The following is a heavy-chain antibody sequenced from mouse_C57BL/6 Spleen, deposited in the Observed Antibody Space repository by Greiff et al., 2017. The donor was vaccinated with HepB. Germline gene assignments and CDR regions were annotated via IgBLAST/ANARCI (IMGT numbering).Heavy chain of an antibody. Sequence: QVQLKESGAELARPGASVKLSCKASGYTFTSYGISWVKQRTGQGLEWIGEIYPRSGNTYYNEKFKGKATLTADKSSSTAYMELRSLTSEDSAVYFCARLDYGSSYGAMDYWGQGTSVTVSS. D-gene: IGHD1-1*01. V-gene: IGHV1-81*01. CDR1: GYTFTSYG. J-gene: IGHJ4*01. CDR2: IYPRSGNT. CDR3: ARLDYGSSYGAMDY.